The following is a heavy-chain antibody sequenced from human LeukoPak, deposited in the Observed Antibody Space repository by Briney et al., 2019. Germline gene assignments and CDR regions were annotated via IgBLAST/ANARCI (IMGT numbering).Heavy chain of an antibody. CDR2: ISSTSTYI. CDR1: GFTFSSYG. J-gene: IGHJ5*02. CDR3: ARDLGSAWAGDWFDP. Sequence: GGSLRLSCAASGFTFSSYGMSWVRQAPGKGLEWVSSISSTSTYIYYADSVKGRFTISRDNAKNSLYLQMNSLRAEDTAVYFCARDLGSAWAGDWFDPWGQGTLVTVSS. V-gene: IGHV3-21*01. D-gene: IGHD3-10*01.